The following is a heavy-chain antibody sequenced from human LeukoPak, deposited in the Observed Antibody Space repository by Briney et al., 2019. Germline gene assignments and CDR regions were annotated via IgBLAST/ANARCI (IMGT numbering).Heavy chain of an antibody. CDR3: ARAYSGYDFFDY. V-gene: IGHV1-69*13. D-gene: IGHD5-12*01. CDR2: IIPIFGTA. J-gene: IGHJ4*02. Sequence: GASVKDSCKASGGTFSRYAISWVRQAPGQGLEWMGGIIPIFGTANYAQKFQGRVTITADESTSTAYMEVSSLRSEDTAVYYCARAYSGYDFFDYWGQGILVTVSS. CDR1: GGTFSRYA.